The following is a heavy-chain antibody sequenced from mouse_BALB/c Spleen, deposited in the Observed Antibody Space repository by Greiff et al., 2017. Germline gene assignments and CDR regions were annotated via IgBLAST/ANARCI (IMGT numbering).Heavy chain of an antibody. D-gene: IGHD2-4*01. CDR1: GFTFSSFG. V-gene: IGHV5-17*02. J-gene: IGHJ4*01. CDR2: ISSGSSTI. CDR3: ARGGLRKAMDY. Sequence: EVHLVESGGGLVQPGGSRKLSCAASGFTFSSFGMHWVRQAPEKGLEWVAYISSGSSTIYYADTVKGRFTISRDNPKNTLFLQMTSLRSEDTAMYYCARGGLRKAMDYWGQGTSVTVSS.